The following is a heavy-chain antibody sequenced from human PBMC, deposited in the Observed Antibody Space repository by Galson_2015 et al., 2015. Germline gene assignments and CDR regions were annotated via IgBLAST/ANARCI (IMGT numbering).Heavy chain of an antibody. CDR3: ARDYLCSGGSCYFSF. CDR2: IIPIFGTA. V-gene: IGHV1-69*13. J-gene: IGHJ4*02. D-gene: IGHD2-15*01. CDR1: GGTFSSYA. Sequence: SVKVSCKASGGTFSSYAISWVRQAPGQGLEWMGGIIPIFGTANYAQKFKGRVTITADESTSTAYMELSSLRSEDTAVYYCARDYLCSGGSCYFSFWGQGTLVTVSS.